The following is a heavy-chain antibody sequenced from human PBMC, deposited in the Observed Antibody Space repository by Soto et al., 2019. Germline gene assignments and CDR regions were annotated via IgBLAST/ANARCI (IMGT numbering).Heavy chain of an antibody. CDR1: GDSISNVNYC. D-gene: IGHD3-10*01. CDR2: IYDGGST. V-gene: IGHV4-30-4*01. Sequence: PSESLSLTCTVSGDSISNVNYCWSWIRQPPDKGLEWIGHIYDGGSTYNNPSLTSRVTISVDTSKNQFSLQLRSVSAADTAVYYCARPRGSGSYYIVEFDYWGQGTLVNVSS. CDR3: ARPRGSGSYYIVEFDY. J-gene: IGHJ4*02.